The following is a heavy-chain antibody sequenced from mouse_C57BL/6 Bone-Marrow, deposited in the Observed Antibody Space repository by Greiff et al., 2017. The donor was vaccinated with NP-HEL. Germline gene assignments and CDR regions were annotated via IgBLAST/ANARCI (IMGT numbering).Heavy chain of an antibody. Sequence: VQLQQPGAELVKPGASVKMSCKASGYTFTSYWITWVKQRPGQGLEWIGDIDPGSGSTNYNEKFKSKATLTVDTSSSTAYMQLSSLTSEDSAVYYCARVYDGYYLYYFDYWGQGTTLTVSS. CDR1: GYTFTSYW. J-gene: IGHJ2*01. V-gene: IGHV1-55*01. CDR3: ARVYDGYYLYYFDY. D-gene: IGHD2-3*01. CDR2: IDPGSGST.